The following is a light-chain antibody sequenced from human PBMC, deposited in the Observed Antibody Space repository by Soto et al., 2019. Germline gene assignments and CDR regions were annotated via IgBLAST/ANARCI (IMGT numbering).Light chain of an antibody. CDR1: QSVSSSY. V-gene: IGKV3-20*01. CDR3: QQYGSSPTWT. J-gene: IGKJ1*01. Sequence: EIVLTQSPGTLSLSPGERATLSCRASQSVSSSYLAWYQQKPGQAPRLLIYGASSRATGIPDRFSGSGSGTDFPHTISRLEPEDFAVYYCQQYGSSPTWTFGQGTKVEIK. CDR2: GAS.